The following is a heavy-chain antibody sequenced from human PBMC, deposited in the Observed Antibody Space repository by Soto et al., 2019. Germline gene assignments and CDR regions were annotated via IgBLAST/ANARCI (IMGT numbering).Heavy chain of an antibody. J-gene: IGHJ6*02. V-gene: IGHV1-69*13. CDR1: GGTLSSYA. CDR2: IIPIFGTA. Sequence: SVKVSCKASGGTLSSYAISWVRQAPGQGLEWMGGIIPIFGTANYAQKFQGRVTITADESTSTAYMELSSLRSEDTAVYYCASAGGVVVVAAQSEHYYYVTDVRG. CDR3: ASAGGVVVVAAQSEHYYYVTDV. D-gene: IGHD2-15*01.